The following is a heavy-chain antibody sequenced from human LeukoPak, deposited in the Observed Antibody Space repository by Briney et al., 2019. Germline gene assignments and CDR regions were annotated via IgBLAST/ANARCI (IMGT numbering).Heavy chain of an antibody. D-gene: IGHD3-22*01. CDR2: INPNSGGT. Sequence: ASVKVSCKASGYTFTGYYMHWARQAPGQGLEWMGWINPNSGGTNYAQKFQGRVTMTRDTSISTAYMELSRLRSDDTAVYYCARVKGRDYYDSSGYYYRRPFDYWGQGTLVTVSS. V-gene: IGHV1-2*02. J-gene: IGHJ4*02. CDR1: GYTFTGYY. CDR3: ARVKGRDYYDSSGYYYRRPFDY.